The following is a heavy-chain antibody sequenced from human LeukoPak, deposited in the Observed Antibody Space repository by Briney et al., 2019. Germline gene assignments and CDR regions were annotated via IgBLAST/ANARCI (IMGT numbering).Heavy chain of an antibody. CDR3: ARGTPRGYYFDY. CDR1: GGSISSSSYY. CDR2: IYYSGST. V-gene: IGHV4-39*01. J-gene: IGHJ4*02. Sequence: SETLSLTCTVSGGSISSSSYYWGWIRQPPGKGLEWIGSIYYSGSTYYNPSLKSRVTISVDTSKNQFSLKLSSVTAADTAVYYCARGTPRGYYFDYWGQGSLVTVSS.